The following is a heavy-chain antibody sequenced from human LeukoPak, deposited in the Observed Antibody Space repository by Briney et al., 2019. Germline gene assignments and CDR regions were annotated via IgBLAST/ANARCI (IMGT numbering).Heavy chain of an antibody. V-gene: IGHV1-69*01. CDR3: ARASGSGYSQFDY. Sequence: GSSVKVSCKASGGTFSSYAISWVRQAPGQGLEWMGGIIPIFGTANYAQKFQGRVTITADESTSTAYMELSRLRSDDTAVYYCARASGSGYSQFDYWGQGTLVTVSS. CDR1: GGTFSSYA. J-gene: IGHJ4*02. D-gene: IGHD3-22*01. CDR2: IIPIFGTA.